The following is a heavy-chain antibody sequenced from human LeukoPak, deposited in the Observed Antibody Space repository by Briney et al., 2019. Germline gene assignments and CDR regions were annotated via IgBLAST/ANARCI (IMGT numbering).Heavy chain of an antibody. J-gene: IGHJ3*02. CDR3: ATRRHYDSSGYYYVRGASDI. Sequence: GASVKVSCKVSGYTLTELSMHWVRQAPGKGLEWMGGFDPEDGEIIYAQKFQGRATMTEDTSTDTAYMELSSLRSEDTAVYYCATRRHYDSSGYYYVRGASDIWGQGTMVTVSS. CDR2: FDPEDGEI. V-gene: IGHV1-24*01. CDR1: GYTLTELS. D-gene: IGHD3-22*01.